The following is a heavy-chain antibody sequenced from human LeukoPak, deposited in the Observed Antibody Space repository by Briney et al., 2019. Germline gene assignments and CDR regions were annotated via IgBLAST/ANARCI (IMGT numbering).Heavy chain of an antibody. CDR2: IIPIFGTA. CDR1: GGTFSSYA. J-gene: IGHJ4*02. D-gene: IGHD5-24*01. V-gene: IGHV1-69*05. CDR3: ASYVLEMATIEDAASKFDY. Sequence: ASVKVSCKASGGTFSSYAISWVRQAPGQGLEWMGRIIPIFGTANYAQKFQGRVTITTDESTSTAYMELSSLRPEDTAVYYCASYVLEMATIEDAASKFDYWGQGTLVTVSS.